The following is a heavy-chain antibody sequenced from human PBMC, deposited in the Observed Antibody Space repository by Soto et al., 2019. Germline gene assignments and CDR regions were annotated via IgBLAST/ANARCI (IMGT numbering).Heavy chain of an antibody. D-gene: IGHD2-15*01. CDR1: GCSISSNTFY. Sequence: QLQLQESGPGLVRPSETLSLTCAVSGCSISSNTFYWTWIRQPPGEGLEWIGAIHYTGRTYYRPSLKSRITVSVDTTKNQFSLRLSSVTATDTAVYYCARRGGGSTSYYFDYWGQGALVTVSS. CDR3: ARRGGGSTSYYFDY. V-gene: IGHV4-39*01. J-gene: IGHJ4*02. CDR2: IHYTGRT.